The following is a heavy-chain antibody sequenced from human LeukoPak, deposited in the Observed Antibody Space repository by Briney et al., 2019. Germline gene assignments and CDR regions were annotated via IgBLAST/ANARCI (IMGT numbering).Heavy chain of an antibody. CDR3: ARETNIVVVGGAFDI. CDR1: GFTFSDYY. J-gene: IGHJ3*02. CDR2: ISNSGTTI. D-gene: IGHD2-21*01. V-gene: IGHV3-11*01. Sequence: GGSLRLSCAASGFTFSDYYMTWIRQAPGKGLEWVSHISNSGTTIYYADSVKGRFTISRDNAKNSLYLQMNSLRVEDTAVYYCARETNIVVVGGAFDIWGQGTMVTVSS.